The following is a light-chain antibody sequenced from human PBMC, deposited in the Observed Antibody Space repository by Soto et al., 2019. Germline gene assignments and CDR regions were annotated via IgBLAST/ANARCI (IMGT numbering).Light chain of an antibody. CDR1: QSISGY. J-gene: IGKJ4*01. Sequence: DIQMTQSPSSLSASVGDSVTITCRSSQSISGYLNWYQHKPGKAPKLLIYAASSLQSGVPLRFSGSGSGTDFTLTISSLQPEDFATYFCQQSYNTPRTFGGGTKVEIK. V-gene: IGKV1-39*01. CDR3: QQSYNTPRT. CDR2: AAS.